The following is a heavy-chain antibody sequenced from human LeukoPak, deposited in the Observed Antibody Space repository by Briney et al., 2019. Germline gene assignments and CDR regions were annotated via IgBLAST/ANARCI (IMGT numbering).Heavy chain of an antibody. J-gene: IGHJ4*02. D-gene: IGHD3-16*02. CDR1: GFTFDDYA. CDR3: AKGPLVWGSYRYMYFGY. V-gene: IGHV3-9*01. CDR2: ISWNSGSI. Sequence: PGRSLRLSCAASGFTFDDYAMHWVRQAPGKGLEWVSGISWNSGSIGYADSVKGRFTISRDNAKNSLYLQMNSLRAEDTALYYCAKGPLVWGSYRYMYFGYWGQGTLVTVSS.